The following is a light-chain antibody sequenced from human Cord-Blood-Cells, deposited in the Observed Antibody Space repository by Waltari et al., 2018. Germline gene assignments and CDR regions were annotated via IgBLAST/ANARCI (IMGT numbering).Light chain of an antibody. CDR1: QSVLYSSNNKNY. V-gene: IGKV4-1*01. J-gene: IGKJ2*01. Sequence: DIVMTPSPDFPAASLGERATINCKSSQSVLYSSNNKNYLAWYQQKPGQPPKLLIYWASTRESGVPDRFSGSGSGTDFTLTISSLQAEDVAVYYCQQYYSTPYTFGQGTKLDIK. CDR2: WAS. CDR3: QQYYSTPYT.